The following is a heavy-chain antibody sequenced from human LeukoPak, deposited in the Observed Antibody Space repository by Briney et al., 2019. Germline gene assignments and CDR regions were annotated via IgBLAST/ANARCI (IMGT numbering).Heavy chain of an antibody. Sequence: PGGSLRLSCAASGFTFSSYAMHWVRQAPGKGLEWVAVISYDGSNKYYADSVKGRFTISRDNSKNTLYLQMNSLRAEDTAVYYCARVFPFDYKGSLDYWGQGTLVTVSS. V-gene: IGHV3-30-3*01. CDR1: GFTFSSYA. J-gene: IGHJ4*02. D-gene: IGHD4-11*01. CDR2: ISYDGSNK. CDR3: ARVFPFDYKGSLDY.